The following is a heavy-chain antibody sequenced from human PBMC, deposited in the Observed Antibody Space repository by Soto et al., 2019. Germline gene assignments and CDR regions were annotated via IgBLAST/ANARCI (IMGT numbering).Heavy chain of an antibody. Sequence: SVKVSCKASGYTFTSYYMHWVRQAPGQGLEWMGIINPSGGSTSYAQKFQGRVTMTRDTSTSTVYMELSSLRSEDTAVYYCARAHYDPQSDYYYYYYMDVWGKGTTVTVSS. CDR2: INPSGGST. CDR1: GYTFTSYY. CDR3: ARAHYDPQSDYYYYYYMDV. V-gene: IGHV1-46*03. D-gene: IGHD3-3*01. J-gene: IGHJ6*03.